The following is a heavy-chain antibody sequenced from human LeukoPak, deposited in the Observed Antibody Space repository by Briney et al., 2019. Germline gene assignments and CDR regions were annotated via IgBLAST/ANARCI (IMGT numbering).Heavy chain of an antibody. J-gene: IGHJ5*02. CDR2: ISGSTTTI. CDR1: GFTFNNYN. CDR3: AREADSWSGYDPALMLDH. D-gene: IGHD3-3*01. Sequence: GGSLRLSCAASGFTFNNYNMNWVRQAPGKGLEWVSYISGSTTTIYYADSVKGRFTISRDNAKNSLYLELNSLRVEDTAIYYCAREADSWSGYDPALMLDHWGQGTLVTVSS. V-gene: IGHV3-48*01.